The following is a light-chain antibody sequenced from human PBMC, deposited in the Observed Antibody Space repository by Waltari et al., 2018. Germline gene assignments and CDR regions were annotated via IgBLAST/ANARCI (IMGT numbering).Light chain of an antibody. Sequence: EIVMTPSPAPLSVSPGERATLSCRASESISISVAWYQQKPGQAARLLIFRASTRATGIPARFSGSGSGTEFTLTISSLQSEDFAVYYCQQYNDWPLTFGGGTKVEIK. CDR2: RAS. CDR3: QQYNDWPLT. J-gene: IGKJ4*01. CDR1: ESISIS. V-gene: IGKV3-15*01.